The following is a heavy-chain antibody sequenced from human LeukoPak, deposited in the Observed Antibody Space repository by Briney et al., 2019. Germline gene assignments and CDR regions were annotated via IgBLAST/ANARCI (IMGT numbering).Heavy chain of an antibody. D-gene: IGHD3-10*01. V-gene: IGHV4-4*02. Sequence: SGTLSLTCAVSGGSISSSNWWSWVRQPPGKGLEWMGEIYHSGSTNYNPSLKSRVTISIDKSKNQFSLKLSSVTAADTAVYYCARAGTMVRGVINLWGQGTLVTVSS. CDR2: IYHSGST. CDR1: GGSISSSNW. J-gene: IGHJ5*02. CDR3: ARAGTMVRGVINL.